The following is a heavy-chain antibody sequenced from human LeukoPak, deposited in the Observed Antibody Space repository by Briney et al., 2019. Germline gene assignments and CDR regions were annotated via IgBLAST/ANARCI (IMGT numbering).Heavy chain of an antibody. V-gene: IGHV3-30*04. D-gene: IGHD6-13*01. CDR3: AGPIAAAGTENWFDP. CDR2: ISYDGSNK. CDR1: GFTFSSYV. J-gene: IGHJ5*02. Sequence: PGGSLRLSCAASGFTFSSYVMHWVRQAPGKGLEWVAVISYDGSNKYYADSVKGRFTISRDNSKNTLYLQMNSLRAEDTAVYYCAGPIAAAGTENWFDPWGQGTLVTVSS.